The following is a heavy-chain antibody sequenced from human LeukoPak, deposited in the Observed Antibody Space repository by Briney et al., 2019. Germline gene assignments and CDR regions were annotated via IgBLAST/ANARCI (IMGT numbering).Heavy chain of an antibody. CDR3: AKFATVTTPNWIDP. V-gene: IGHV4-59*01. Sequence: SETLSLTCSVSGGSISGSFWGWSRQSPGEGLQFIGYIFYTGAASYNPSLGSRVSMSVDTSKNQFSLKLTSVTPADTAVYYCAKFATVTTPNWIDPWGQGILVTVSS. CDR2: IFYTGAA. D-gene: IGHD4-17*01. CDR1: GGSISGSF. J-gene: IGHJ5*02.